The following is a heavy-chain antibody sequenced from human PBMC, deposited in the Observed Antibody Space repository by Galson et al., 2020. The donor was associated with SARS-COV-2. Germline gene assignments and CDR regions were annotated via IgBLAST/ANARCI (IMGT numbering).Heavy chain of an antibody. D-gene: IGHD2-21*02. V-gene: IGHV1-18*04. CDR2: ISAYNGNT. J-gene: IGHJ4*02. CDR1: GYTFTSYG. CDR3: ARGGIVVVTARLDD. Sequence: ASVTVSCKASGYTFTSYGIGWVRQAPGQGLEWMGWISAYNGNTNYAQKLQGRVTMTTDTSTSTAYMELRSLRSDDTAVYYCARGGIVVVTARLDDWGQGTLVTVSS.